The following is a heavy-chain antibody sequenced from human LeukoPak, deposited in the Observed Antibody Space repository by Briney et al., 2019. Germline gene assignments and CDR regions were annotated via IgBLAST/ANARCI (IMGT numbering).Heavy chain of an antibody. V-gene: IGHV1-69*06. D-gene: IGHD3-10*01. CDR3: ARDRKVTMVRGVAPYYYYMDV. CDR2: IIPIFGTA. J-gene: IGHJ6*03. CDR1: GGTFSSYA. Sequence: SVKVSCKASGGTFSSYAICWVRQAPGQGLEWMGGIIPIFGTANYAQKFQGRVTITADKSTSTAYMELSSLRSEDTAVYYCARDRKVTMVRGVAPYYYYMDVWGKGTTVTVSS.